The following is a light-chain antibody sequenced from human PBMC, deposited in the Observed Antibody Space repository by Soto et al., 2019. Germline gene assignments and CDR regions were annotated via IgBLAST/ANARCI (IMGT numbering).Light chain of an antibody. CDR3: MQRIEFPST. Sequence: DIVMTQTPLSLPVTPGEPASISCRSSQSLLDSEDGNTYLDWYLQKPGQSQQLLIYTLYYRASEVPDRFSGRGSGTDFTLKISRVEAEDVGVYYCMQRIEFPSTFGGGTKVEIK. CDR1: QSLLDSEDGNTY. CDR2: TLY. J-gene: IGKJ4*01. V-gene: IGKV2-40*01.